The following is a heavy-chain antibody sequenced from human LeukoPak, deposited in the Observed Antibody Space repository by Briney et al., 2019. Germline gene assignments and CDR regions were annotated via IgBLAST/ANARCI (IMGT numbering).Heavy chain of an antibody. CDR3: ARYGYSSSWYTYYYMDV. D-gene: IGHD6-13*01. V-gene: IGHV3-66*01. J-gene: IGHJ6*03. Sequence: PGGSLRLSCAASGFTVSTNYMSWVRQAPGKGLEWVSVIYSGGSTYYADSVKGRFTISRDNSKNTLYLQMNSLRAEDTAVYYCARYGYSSSWYTYYYMDVWGKGTTVTISS. CDR1: GFTVSTNY. CDR2: IYSGGST.